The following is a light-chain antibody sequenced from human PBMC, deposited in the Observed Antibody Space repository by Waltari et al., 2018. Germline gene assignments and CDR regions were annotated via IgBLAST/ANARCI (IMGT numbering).Light chain of an antibody. Sequence: ESVLTQSPRAMSLSPGERVTLSCRATQSVTNNYLAWYQQKPGQAPRLLIFGASTRATGIPDRFSGSGSGTDFTLTINRLEPEDSAVYYCQQYDSSPLTFGGGTTVGIK. CDR3: QQYDSSPLT. CDR1: QSVTNNY. CDR2: GAS. V-gene: IGKV3-20*01. J-gene: IGKJ4*01.